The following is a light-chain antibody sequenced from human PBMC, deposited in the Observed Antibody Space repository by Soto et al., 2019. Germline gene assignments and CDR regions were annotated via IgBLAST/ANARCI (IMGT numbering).Light chain of an antibody. CDR1: QSVSSSY. CDR2: GAS. CDR3: QQYGSSPR. V-gene: IGKV3-20*01. Sequence: EIVLTQSPGTLSLSPGERATLSCRASQSVSSSYLAWYQQEPGQAPRLLISGASSRGTGIPDRLSGSGSGTDFTLTISRLEHEAFAVYYCQQYGSSPRFGQGTKLEIK. J-gene: IGKJ2*01.